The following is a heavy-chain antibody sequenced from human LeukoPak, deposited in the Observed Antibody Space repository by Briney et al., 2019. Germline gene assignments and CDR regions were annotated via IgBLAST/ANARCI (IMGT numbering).Heavy chain of an antibody. D-gene: IGHD2-15*01. V-gene: IGHV3-23*01. CDR2: ISGSGGST. CDR1: GFTFSSYA. J-gene: IGHJ4*02. CDR3: AKPPATGYCSGGSSYAY. Sequence: PGGSLRLSCAASGFTFSSYAMSWVRQAPGKGLEWVSVISGSGGSTYYADSVQGRFTISRDNSKNTLYLQMNSLRAEDTAVYYCAKPPATGYCSGGSSYAYWGQGTLVTVSS.